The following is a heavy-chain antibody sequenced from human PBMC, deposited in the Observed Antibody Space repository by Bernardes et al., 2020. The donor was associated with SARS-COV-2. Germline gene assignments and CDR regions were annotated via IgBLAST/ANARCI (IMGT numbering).Heavy chain of an antibody. CDR2: INVDGTRT. CDR1: GFTFNNYW. V-gene: IGHV3-74*01. CDR3: AKGPGNRGGYPRD. D-gene: IGHD3-22*01. Sequence: GGSLRLSCGASGFTFNNYWMHWVRQAPGKGLEWVSRINVDGTRTDFADSVKGRFTISRDNSKNTVYLQMNSLRAEDTAVYYCAKGPGNRGGYPRDWGQGTLVTVSS. J-gene: IGHJ4*02.